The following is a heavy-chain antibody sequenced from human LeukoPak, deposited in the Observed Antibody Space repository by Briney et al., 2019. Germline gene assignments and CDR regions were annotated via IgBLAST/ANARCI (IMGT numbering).Heavy chain of an antibody. D-gene: IGHD7-27*01. Sequence: PGGSLRLSCAASGFTFSSYWMHWVRQAPGKGLVWVSRINSDGSSTSYADSVKGRFTISRDNAKNTLYLQMNSLRAEDTAMYYCARDYLGYLGLLDGAWGQGTLVTVSS. CDR2: INSDGSST. CDR3: ARDYLGYLGLLDGA. J-gene: IGHJ5*02. CDR1: GFTFSSYW. V-gene: IGHV3-74*01.